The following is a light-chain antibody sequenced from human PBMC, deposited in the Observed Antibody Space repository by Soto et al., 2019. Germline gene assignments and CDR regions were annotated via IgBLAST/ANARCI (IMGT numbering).Light chain of an antibody. CDR3: QQRSDWRIT. CDR1: QSVTNY. CDR2: DAS. J-gene: IGKJ5*01. V-gene: IGKV3-11*01. Sequence: EIFLTQSPDTLSLSPGERATLTCRASQSVTNYIAWYQQRPGQAPRLLIYDASNRATGVPARFSGSRSGTDFTLTISSLEPEDFAVYYCQQRSDWRITFGQGTRLEIK.